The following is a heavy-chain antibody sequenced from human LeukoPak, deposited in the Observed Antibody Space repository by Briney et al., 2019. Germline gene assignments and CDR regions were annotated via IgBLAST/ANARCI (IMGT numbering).Heavy chain of an antibody. V-gene: IGHV3-7*01. CDR2: IKQDGSEK. D-gene: IGHD3-22*01. CDR1: GFTVSSYW. Sequence: GGSLRLSCAASGFTVSSYWMSWVRQAPGKGLEWVANIKQDGSEKYYVASVRGRFTISRDNDKNSLYLQMNSLRAEDTAVYYCARDRSDYYDSSGVVDYWGQGTLVTVSS. CDR3: ARDRSDYYDSSGVVDY. J-gene: IGHJ4*02.